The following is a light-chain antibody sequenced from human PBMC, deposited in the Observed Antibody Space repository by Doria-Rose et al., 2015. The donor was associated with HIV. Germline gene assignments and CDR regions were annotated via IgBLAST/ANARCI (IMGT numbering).Light chain of an antibody. Sequence: SSELTQDPAVSVALGQTVRITCQGDSLRSYAVSWYMQKPGQAPVLFLYGENYRPSGIPDRFSGTSSGSTAALTITGAQAEDEADYYCNSRDTGDNQVFSGGTRLTVL. CDR1: SLRSYA. CDR2: GEN. J-gene: IGLJ3*02. CDR3: NSRDTGDNQV. V-gene: IGLV3-19*01.